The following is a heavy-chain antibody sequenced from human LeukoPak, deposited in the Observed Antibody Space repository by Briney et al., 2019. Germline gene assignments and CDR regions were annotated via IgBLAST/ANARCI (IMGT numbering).Heavy chain of an antibody. CDR1: GYTFTSYY. CDR3: ARDLGDGYNYHYYYGMDV. V-gene: IGHV1-46*01. D-gene: IGHD5-24*01. CDR2: INPSGGST. J-gene: IGHJ6*02. Sequence: GASVKVSCKASGYTFTSYYMHWVRQAPGQGLEWMGIINPSGGSTSYAQKFQGRVTMTRDTSTSAVYMELSGLRSEDTAVYYCARDLGDGYNYHYYYGMDVWGQGTTVTVSS.